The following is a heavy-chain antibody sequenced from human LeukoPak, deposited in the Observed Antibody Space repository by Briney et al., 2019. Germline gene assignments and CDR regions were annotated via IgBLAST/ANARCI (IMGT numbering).Heavy chain of an antibody. CDR1: GFTFSSYA. D-gene: IGHD1-26*01. CDR2: ISYDGSNK. Sequence: GRSLRLSCAASGFTFSSYAMHWVRQAPGKGLEWVAVISYDGSNKYYADSVKGRFTISRDNSKNTLYLQMNSLRAEDTAVYYCARAQGGSYPHDAFDIWGQGTMVTVSS. CDR3: ARAQGGSYPHDAFDI. J-gene: IGHJ3*02. V-gene: IGHV3-30-3*01.